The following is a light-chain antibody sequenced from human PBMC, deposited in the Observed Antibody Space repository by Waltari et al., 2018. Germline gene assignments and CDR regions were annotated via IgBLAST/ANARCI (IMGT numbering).Light chain of an antibody. CDR2: WAS. V-gene: IGKV4-1*01. J-gene: IGKJ2*01. Sequence: DIVLTQSPDSLAVSLGERATINCKSSESILYYSNNKKYLAWYQQRPGQPPKLLIHWASIRESGVPDRFSGSESGTDFTLTISSLQAEDVALYFCQQYYTTPYTFGQGTKVEIK. CDR1: ESILYYSNNKKY. CDR3: QQYYTTPYT.